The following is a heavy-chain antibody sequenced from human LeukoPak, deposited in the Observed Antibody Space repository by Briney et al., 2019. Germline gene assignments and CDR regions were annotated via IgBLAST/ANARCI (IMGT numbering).Heavy chain of an antibody. D-gene: IGHD3-3*01. CDR1: GGTFSSYA. J-gene: IGHJ5*02. V-gene: IGHV1-69*05. Sequence: ASVKVSCKASGGTFSSYAISWVRQAPGQGLEWMGRIIPIFGTANYAQKFQGRVTITTDESTSTAYMELSSLRSEDTAVYYCAREGDFWSGYSRGNWFDPWGQGTLVTVSS. CDR2: IIPIFGTA. CDR3: AREGDFWSGYSRGNWFDP.